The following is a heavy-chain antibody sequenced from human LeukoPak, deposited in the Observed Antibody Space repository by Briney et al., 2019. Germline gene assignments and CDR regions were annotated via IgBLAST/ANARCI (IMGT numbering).Heavy chain of an antibody. D-gene: IGHD5-12*01. Sequence: GGSLRLSCAASGLTFSTYGMHWVRQAPGKGLEWVAFIRYDGSIKYYADSVKGRFTISRDNSKNTLYLQMNSLRAEDTAVYYCAKDSTKGGYSGYLDYWGQGTLVTVSS. V-gene: IGHV3-30*02. J-gene: IGHJ4*02. CDR2: IRYDGSIK. CDR1: GLTFSTYG. CDR3: AKDSTKGGYSGYLDY.